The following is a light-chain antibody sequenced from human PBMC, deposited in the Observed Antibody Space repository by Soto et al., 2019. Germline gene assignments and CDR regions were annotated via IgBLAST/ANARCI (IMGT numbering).Light chain of an antibody. J-gene: IGLJ3*02. CDR3: AAWDDSLRGGV. V-gene: IGLV1-47*01. CDR2: RDS. Sequence: QSVLTQPPSASGTPGQRVTISCSESSSSIGSNYIYWYQQLPGTAPKLLIYRDSQRPSGVPDRFSGSKSGTSASLAISGLRSEDGADYYCAAWDDSLRGGVFGGGTKLTVL. CDR1: SSSIGSNY.